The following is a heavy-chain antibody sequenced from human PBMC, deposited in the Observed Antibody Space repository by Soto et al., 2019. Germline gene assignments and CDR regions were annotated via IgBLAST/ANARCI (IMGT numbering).Heavy chain of an antibody. J-gene: IGHJ5*02. D-gene: IGHD2-15*01. CDR1: GYTFTSYY. CDR3: AREWDVLGYCSGGSCPNWFDP. V-gene: IGHV1-46*01. Sequence: GASVKVSCKASGYTFTSYYMHWVRQAPGQGLEWMGIINPSGGSTSYAQKFQGRVTMTRDTSTSTVYMELSSLRSEDTAVYYCAREWDVLGYCSGGSCPNWFDPWGQGTLVTVSS. CDR2: INPSGGST.